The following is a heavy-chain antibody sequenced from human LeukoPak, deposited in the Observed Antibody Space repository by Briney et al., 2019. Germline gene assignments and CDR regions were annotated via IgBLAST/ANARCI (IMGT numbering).Heavy chain of an antibody. J-gene: IGHJ4*02. Sequence: LTCTVSGYSISSGYYWGWIRQPPGKGLEWVGRIKSKTDGGTTDYAAPVKGRFTISRDDSKNTLYLQMNSLKTEDTAVYYCTTYYDILTGYPTQDWGQGTLVTVSS. CDR2: IKSKTDGGTT. V-gene: IGHV3-15*01. CDR3: TTYYDILTGYPTQD. CDR1: GYSISSGYY. D-gene: IGHD3-9*01.